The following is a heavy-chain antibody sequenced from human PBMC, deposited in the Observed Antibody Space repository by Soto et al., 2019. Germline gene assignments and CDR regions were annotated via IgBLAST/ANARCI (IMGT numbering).Heavy chain of an antibody. CDR2: ISTTSTYT. CDR1: GFTFSRYY. CDR3: ARDDGLSSTNVKAFDI. Sequence: GGSLRLSCAASGFTFSRYYMNWVRQAPGKGLDWVSSISTTSTYTHYADSLKGRFTISRDNAKKLLYLQMDSLRAEDTAVYYCARDDGLSSTNVKAFDIWGQGTKVTVSS. J-gene: IGHJ3*02. D-gene: IGHD2-2*01. V-gene: IGHV3-21*01.